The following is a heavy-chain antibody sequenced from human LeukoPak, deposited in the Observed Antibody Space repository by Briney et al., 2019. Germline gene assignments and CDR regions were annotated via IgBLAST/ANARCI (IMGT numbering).Heavy chain of an antibody. CDR1: GGAFCGYY. CDR3: ARGRVIDY. CDR2: INHSGST. V-gene: IGHV4-34*01. J-gene: IGHJ4*02. D-gene: IGHD2-21*01. Sequence: SETLSLTCAVYGGAFCGYYWSWVRQPPGKGLEWIGEINHSGSTNYNPSLKSRVTISVDTSKNQFSLKLSSVTAADTAVYYCARGRVIDYWGQGTLVTVSS.